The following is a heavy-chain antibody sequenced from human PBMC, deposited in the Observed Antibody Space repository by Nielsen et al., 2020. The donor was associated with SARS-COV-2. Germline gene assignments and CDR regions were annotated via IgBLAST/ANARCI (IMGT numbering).Heavy chain of an antibody. CDR2: INNDGSIT. V-gene: IGHV3-74*01. J-gene: IGHJ4*02. Sequence: GGSLRLSCAASGFAFSTYWMHWVGQAPGKGLVWVARINNDGSITNYADSVTGRFTISRDNAGNTLYLQMDSLGAEDTAVYYCACRRDGYNYDTFWGQGTLVTVSS. D-gene: IGHD5-24*01. CDR1: GFAFSTYW. CDR3: ACRRDGYNYDTF.